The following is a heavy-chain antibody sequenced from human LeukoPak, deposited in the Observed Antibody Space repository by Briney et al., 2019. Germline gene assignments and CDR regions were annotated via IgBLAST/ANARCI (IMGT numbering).Heavy chain of an antibody. CDR1: GYTFTGYY. J-gene: IGHJ5*02. V-gene: IGHV1-2*02. D-gene: IGHD6-19*01. CDR3: ARQWLAVDPWFDP. CDR2: INPNSGGT. Sequence: ASVKVSCKASGYTFTGYYMHWVRQAPGQGLEWMGWINPNSGGTNYAQKFQGRVTITRDTSISTAYMELSRLRSDDTAVYYCARQWLAVDPWFDPWGQGTLVTVSS.